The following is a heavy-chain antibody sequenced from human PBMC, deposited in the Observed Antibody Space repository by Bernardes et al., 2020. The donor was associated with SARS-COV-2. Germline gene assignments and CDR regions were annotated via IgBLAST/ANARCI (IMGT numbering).Heavy chain of an antibody. V-gene: IGHV3-49*03. J-gene: IGHJ4*02. CDR2: IRGKAYGGTT. Sequence: GGSLRLSRAASGFTFGDNAVSWLRQAPGKGLEWVGLIRGKAYGGTTEYAASAKGRFTISRDDSKSIAYLQMNSLKTEDTAVYYCTRRRLAATGNDYWGQGTLVTVSS. D-gene: IGHD6-13*01. CDR3: TRRRLAATGNDY. CDR1: GFTFGDNA.